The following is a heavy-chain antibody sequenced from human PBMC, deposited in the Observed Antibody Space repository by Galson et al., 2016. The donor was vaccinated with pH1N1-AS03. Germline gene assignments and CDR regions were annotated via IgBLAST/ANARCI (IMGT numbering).Heavy chain of an antibody. Sequence: LSLTCSVSGYSITTGHYWGWIRQPPGRGLEWIGSIYPAVSTDHNPSLKSRVALSVDTSKSQFSLTLSSVTAADTAVYYCARSPRVISVAGTFPSRFDPWGQGTLVTVSS. CDR3: ARSPRVISVAGTFPSRFDP. V-gene: IGHV4-38-2*02. D-gene: IGHD6-19*01. CDR1: GYSITTGHY. J-gene: IGHJ5*02. CDR2: IYPAVST.